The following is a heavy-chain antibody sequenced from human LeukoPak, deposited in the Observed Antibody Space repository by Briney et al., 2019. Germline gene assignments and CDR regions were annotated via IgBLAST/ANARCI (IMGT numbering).Heavy chain of an antibody. J-gene: IGHJ4*02. D-gene: IGHD1-26*01. CDR2: ISAYNGNT. Sequence: ASVKVSCKASGYTFSSYGITWVRQAPGQGREWMGWISAYNGNTHYAQKLQGRVTMTTDTSTSTAYMELRSLRSDDTAVYYCARGLGSTTFADFDYWGQGTLVTVSS. CDR3: ARGLGSTTFADFDY. CDR1: GYTFSSYG. V-gene: IGHV1-18*01.